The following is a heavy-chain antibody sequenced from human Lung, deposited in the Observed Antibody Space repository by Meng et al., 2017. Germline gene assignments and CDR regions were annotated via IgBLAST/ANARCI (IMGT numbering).Heavy chain of an antibody. CDR3: ASYCRGTSCATY. V-gene: IGHV1-2*06. J-gene: IGHJ4*02. CDR1: GYTFTGSH. D-gene: IGHD2-15*01. CDR2: VNPNNGGT. Sequence: QVQLVQSGAEVKKPGASVKVSCKASGYTFTGSHMHWVRQAPGQGLEWMGRVNPNNGGTNYAQKFQGRVTMTRDTSISTAYLELSRLTSDDTAVYYCASYCRGTSCATYWGQGSLVTVSS.